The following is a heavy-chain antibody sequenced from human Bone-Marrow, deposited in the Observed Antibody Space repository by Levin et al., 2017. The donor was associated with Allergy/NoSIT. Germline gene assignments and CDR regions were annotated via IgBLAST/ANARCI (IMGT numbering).Heavy chain of an antibody. Sequence: GESLKISCAASGLTSNNYAMFWVRQPPGKGLEGVSAIVGSGGTTGYAESVKGRFTISRDNSKNMVYLQMNSLRVEDTAIYYCAKDHVYGDGVGGPFDCWGQGTLVTVSS. CDR1: GLTSNNYA. CDR3: AKDHVYGDGVGGPFDC. D-gene: IGHD5/OR15-5a*01. J-gene: IGHJ4*02. V-gene: IGHV3-23*01. CDR2: IVGSGGTT.